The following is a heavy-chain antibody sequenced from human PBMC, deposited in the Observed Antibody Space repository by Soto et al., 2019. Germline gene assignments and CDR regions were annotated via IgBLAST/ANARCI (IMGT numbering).Heavy chain of an antibody. V-gene: IGHV3-23*01. J-gene: IGHJ4*02. CDR2: ISGSGDNI. CDR3: ARTAWLEY. D-gene: IGHD1-1*01. Sequence: GGSLRLSCAASGFTFSSYDMSWVRQAPGKGLEWVSVISGSGDNIYYADSVKGRFTISRDNSKNTLLLQMNSLRAEDTAVYYCARTAWLEYWGQGILVTVS. CDR1: GFTFSSYD.